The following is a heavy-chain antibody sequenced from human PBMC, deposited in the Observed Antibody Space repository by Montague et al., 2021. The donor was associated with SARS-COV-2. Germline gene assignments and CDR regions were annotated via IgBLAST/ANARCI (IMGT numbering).Heavy chain of an antibody. CDR2: TIYTGSAWYN. V-gene: IGHV6-1*01. D-gene: IGHD3-10*01. CDR1: GDSVSTYGVA. CDR3: VRHSYRTFDF. J-gene: IGHJ4*02. Sequence: CAISGDSVSTYGVAWDWIRQSPSRGLEWLGMTIYTGSAWYNEYAESVKGRITINPDTPKNQFSLHLTSATPEDTAVYYCVRHSYRTFDFWGQGTLVTVSS.